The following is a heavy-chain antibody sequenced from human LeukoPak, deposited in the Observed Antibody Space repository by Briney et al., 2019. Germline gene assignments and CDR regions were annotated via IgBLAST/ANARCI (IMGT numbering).Heavy chain of an antibody. Sequence: DSVKGRFTVSRDSAKSTLYLQIESLKVKDTAVYYCAREGLLTSPNNAFDVWGQGTMVTVSS. J-gene: IGHJ3*01. CDR3: AREGLLTSPNNAFDV. D-gene: IGHD3-16*01. V-gene: IGHV3-30*07.